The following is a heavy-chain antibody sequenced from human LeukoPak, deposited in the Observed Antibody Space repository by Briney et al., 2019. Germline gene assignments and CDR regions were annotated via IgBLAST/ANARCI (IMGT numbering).Heavy chain of an antibody. Sequence: GGSLRLSCAASGFTFSNAWMSWVRQAPGKGLEWVGRIKSKTDGGTTDYAAPVKGRFTISRDDSKNTLYLQMNSLKTEDTAVYYCARRGRPSNVYYYYMDVWGKGTTVTISS. D-gene: IGHD3-10*01. CDR1: GFTFSNAW. J-gene: IGHJ6*03. CDR2: IKSKTDGGTT. V-gene: IGHV3-15*01. CDR3: ARRGRPSNVYYYYMDV.